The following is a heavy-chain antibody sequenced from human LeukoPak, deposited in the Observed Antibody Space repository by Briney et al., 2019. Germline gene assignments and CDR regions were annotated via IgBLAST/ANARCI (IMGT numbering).Heavy chain of an antibody. CDR3: ARGRRGSGSFVGGYFDY. V-gene: IGHV3-48*02. J-gene: IGHJ4*02. CDR2: ISSSSNTI. Sequence: GRSLRLSCTGSGIIFGDYAMSWVRQAPGKGLEWVSYISSSSNTIYYADSVKGRFTISRDNAKNSLYLQMNSLRDEDTAVYYCARGRRGSGSFVGGYFDYWGQGTLVTVSS. CDR1: GIIFGDYA. D-gene: IGHD3-10*01.